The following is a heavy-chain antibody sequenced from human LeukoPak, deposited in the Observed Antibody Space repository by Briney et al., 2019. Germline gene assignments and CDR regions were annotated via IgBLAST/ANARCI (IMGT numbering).Heavy chain of an antibody. V-gene: IGHV4-4*07. Sequence: SETLSLTCTVSSDPISDYFWSWIRQPAGKGLEWIGRIYSSGSTNYNPSLQGRVSMSIDTAKSQFSLHLTTVTAADTAVYYCVRDEFYNSGWFGPIFEKCGQGTLVIVSS. CDR3: VRDEFYNSGWFGPIFEK. CDR1: SDPISDYF. D-gene: IGHD6-13*01. CDR2: IYSSGST. J-gene: IGHJ4*02.